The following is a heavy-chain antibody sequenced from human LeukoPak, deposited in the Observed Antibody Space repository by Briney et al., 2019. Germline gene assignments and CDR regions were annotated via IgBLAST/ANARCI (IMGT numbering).Heavy chain of an antibody. V-gene: IGHV4-59*08. CDR1: GGSFSSYY. J-gene: IGHJ5*02. CDR2: IYYSGST. D-gene: IGHD4-23*01. CDR3: ARHLFATTVVTLNWFDP. Sequence: SETLSLTCAVYGGSFSSYYWSWIRQPPGKGLEWIGYIYYSGSTNYNPSLKSRVTISVDTSKNQFSLKLSSVTAADTAVYYCARHLFATTVVTLNWFDPWGQGTLVTVSS.